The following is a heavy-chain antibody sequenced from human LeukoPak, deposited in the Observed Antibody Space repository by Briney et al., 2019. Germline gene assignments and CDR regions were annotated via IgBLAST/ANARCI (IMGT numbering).Heavy chain of an antibody. V-gene: IGHV3-23*01. Sequence: GGSLRLSCAASGFTFSSYAMRWFRQAPGKGLEWVSAISGSGGSTYYADSVKGRFTISRDNSKNTLYLQMNSLRAEDTAVYYCAKDRGHSSSWTLGMDVWGQGTTVTVSS. CDR3: AKDRGHSSSWTLGMDV. D-gene: IGHD6-13*01. CDR2: ISGSGGST. J-gene: IGHJ6*02. CDR1: GFTFSSYA.